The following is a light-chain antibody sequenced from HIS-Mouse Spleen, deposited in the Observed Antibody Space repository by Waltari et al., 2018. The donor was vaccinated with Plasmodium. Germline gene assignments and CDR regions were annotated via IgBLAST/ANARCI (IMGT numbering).Light chain of an antibody. J-gene: IGKJ3*01. CDR3: QQYNNWSFT. Sequence: EIVMTQPPATPSVSPGERDNLPCRASQRVSSNLAWYQQKPGRAPRLLIYGASTRATGIPARFSGSGSGTEFTLTISSLQSEDFAVYYCQQYNNWSFTFGPGTKVDIK. CDR1: QRVSSN. V-gene: IGKV3-15*01. CDR2: GAS.